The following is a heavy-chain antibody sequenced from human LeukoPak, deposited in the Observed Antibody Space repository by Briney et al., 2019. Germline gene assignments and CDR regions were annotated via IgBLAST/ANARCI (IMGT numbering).Heavy chain of an antibody. CDR3: TTFDYAAFLI. J-gene: IGHJ3*02. D-gene: IGHD4/OR15-4a*01. CDR1: GLTSSNAW. Sequence: GGSLTLSCAVSGLTSSNAWWSWVRQAPGKGLEWVGRIKSKTDGGTRDYAAPVKGRFTISRDDSKNTLYLQMNSLKTEDTAVYYCTTFDYAAFLIGGQGTMVTVSS. V-gene: IGHV3-15*01. CDR2: IKSKTDGGTR.